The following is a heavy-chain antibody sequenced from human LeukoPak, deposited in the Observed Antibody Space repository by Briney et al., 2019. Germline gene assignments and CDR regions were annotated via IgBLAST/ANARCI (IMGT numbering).Heavy chain of an antibody. V-gene: IGHV4-34*01. Sequence: TSETLSLTCAVYGGSFSGYYWSWIRQPPGKGLEWIGEINHSGSTDYNPSLKSRVTISVDTSKNQFSLKLSSVTAADTAVYYCARGLPPEDIVVVVAASEPTPQRTFDYWGQGTLVTVSS. CDR3: ARGLPPEDIVVVVAASEPTPQRTFDY. J-gene: IGHJ4*02. CDR1: GGSFSGYY. D-gene: IGHD2-15*01. CDR2: INHSGST.